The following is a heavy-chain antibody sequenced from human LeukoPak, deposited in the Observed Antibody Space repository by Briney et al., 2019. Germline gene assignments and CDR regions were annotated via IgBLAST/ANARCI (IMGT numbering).Heavy chain of an antibody. Sequence: GGSLRLSCAASGFTFSSYEMNWVRQAPGKGLEWVSYISSSGSTIYYADSVKGRFTISRDNAKNSLYLQMHSLRAEDTAVYYCARKGSITIFRPRWNYYYYYYMDVWGKGTTVTVS. CDR1: GFTFSSYE. D-gene: IGHD3-3*01. CDR2: ISSSGSTI. V-gene: IGHV3-48*03. J-gene: IGHJ6*03. CDR3: ARKGSITIFRPRWNYYYYYYMDV.